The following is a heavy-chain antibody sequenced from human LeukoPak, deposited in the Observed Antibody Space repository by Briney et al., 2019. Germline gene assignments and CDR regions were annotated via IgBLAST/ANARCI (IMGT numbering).Heavy chain of an antibody. CDR1: GGSFSGYY. V-gene: IGHV4-34*01. Sequence: SETLSLTCAVYGGSFSGYYWSWIRQPPGKGLEWIGEINHSGSTNYNPTLKSRVTISVDTSKNQFSLKLSSVTAADTAVYYCAREIPGREHYYYYYYMDVWGKGTTVTISS. D-gene: IGHD2-15*01. J-gene: IGHJ6*03. CDR3: AREIPGREHYYYYYYMDV. CDR2: INHSGST.